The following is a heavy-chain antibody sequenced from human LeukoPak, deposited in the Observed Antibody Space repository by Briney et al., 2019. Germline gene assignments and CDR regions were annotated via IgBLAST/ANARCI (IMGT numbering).Heavy chain of an antibody. J-gene: IGHJ4*02. CDR2: ISSSGSTI. D-gene: IGHD6-13*01. CDR1: GFTFSSHS. CDR3: ARDRAAAGTFDY. V-gene: IGHV3-48*01. Sequence: GGSLRLSCAASGFTFSSHSMNWVRQAPGKGLEWVSYISSSGSTIYYADSAKGRFSISRDNAKNSLHLQMNSLRAEDTAVYYCARDRAAAGTFDYWGQGTLVTVSS.